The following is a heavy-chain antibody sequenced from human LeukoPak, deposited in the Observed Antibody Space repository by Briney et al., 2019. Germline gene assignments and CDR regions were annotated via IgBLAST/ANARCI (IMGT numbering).Heavy chain of an antibody. D-gene: IGHD3-10*01. J-gene: IGHJ5*02. CDR3: ATYHITMVRGTSNWFDP. CDR2: IYYSGST. Sequence: SETLSLTCTVSGGSISSYYWSWIRQPPGKGLEWIGYIYYSGSTNYNPSLKSRVTISVGTSKNQFSLKLSSVTAADTAVYYCATYHITMVRGTSNWFDPWGQGTLVTVSS. CDR1: GGSISSYY. V-gene: IGHV4-59*08.